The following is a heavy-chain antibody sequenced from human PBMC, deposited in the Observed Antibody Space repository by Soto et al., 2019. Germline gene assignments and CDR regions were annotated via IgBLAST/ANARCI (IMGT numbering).Heavy chain of an antibody. D-gene: IGHD3-3*01. J-gene: IGHJ6*02. CDR2: ISGSGGST. Sequence: EVQLLESGGGLVQPGGSLRLSCAASGFTFSSYAMSWVREAPGKGLEWVSAISGSGGSTYYADSVKGRFTISRDNSKNTLYLQMNSLRAEDTAVYYCAILALLEWFHGMDVWGQGTTVTVSS. CDR1: GFTFSSYA. V-gene: IGHV3-23*01. CDR3: AILALLEWFHGMDV.